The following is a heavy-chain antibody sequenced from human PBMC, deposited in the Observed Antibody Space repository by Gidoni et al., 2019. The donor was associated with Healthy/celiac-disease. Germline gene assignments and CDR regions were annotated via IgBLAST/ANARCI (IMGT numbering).Heavy chain of an antibody. CDR2: LYYSGST. CDR1: GGSISSGGYY. Sequence: QVQLQESGPGLVQFLPTLYPTSTVSGGSISSGGYYWRWLRQHPGKGLEWIGYLYYSGSTYYNPSLKSRVTISVDTSKNQFSLKLSSVTAADTAVYYCARESGVDAFDIWGQGTMVTVSS. J-gene: IGHJ3*02. D-gene: IGHD3-3*01. CDR3: ARESGVDAFDI. V-gene: IGHV4-31*03.